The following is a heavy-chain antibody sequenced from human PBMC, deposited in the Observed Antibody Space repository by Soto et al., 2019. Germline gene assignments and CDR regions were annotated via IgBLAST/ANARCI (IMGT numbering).Heavy chain of an antibody. CDR3: AKRVLNTSRYFDL. V-gene: IGHV3-23*01. D-gene: IGHD2-2*01. J-gene: IGHJ2*01. Sequence: EVQLLESGGGLVQSGGSLRLSCAASGFTFSRYGMSWFRQAPGKGLEWVSTISENGVSRYYTDSVKGRFTISRDNSKDTVYLQLNSLRAEDTALYYCAKRVLNTSRYFDLWGRGTLVTVST. CDR2: ISENGVSR. CDR1: GFTFSRYG.